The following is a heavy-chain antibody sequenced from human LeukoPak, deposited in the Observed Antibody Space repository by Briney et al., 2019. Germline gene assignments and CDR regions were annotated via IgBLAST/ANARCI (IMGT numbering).Heavy chain of an antibody. V-gene: IGHV1-69*13. CDR1: GGTLSNFA. J-gene: IGHJ1*01. CDR3: ADRFCGGGACYSTLAEYLQH. Sequence: SVTVSCKASGGTLSNFAISWVRQAPGQGLEWMGRIMPVLDTTKYAQKFQGRVTITADESTNTAYMELRGLRSDDTAMYYCADRFCGGGACYSTLAEYLQHWGQGTQVTVSS. D-gene: IGHD2-15*01. CDR2: IMPVLDTT.